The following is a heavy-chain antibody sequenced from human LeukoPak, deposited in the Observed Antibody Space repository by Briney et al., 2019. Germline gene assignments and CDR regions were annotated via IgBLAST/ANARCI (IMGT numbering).Heavy chain of an antibody. CDR3: ARDSIHYSWGFDP. D-gene: IGHD4-11*01. CDR1: GGTFSSYA. V-gene: IGHV1-69*04. Sequence: SVKVSCKASGGTFSSYAISWVRQAPGQGLEWMGRIIPIFGIANYAQKFQGRITITADKSTSTAYMELSSLRSEDTAVYYCARDSIHYSWGFDPWGQGTLVTVSS. J-gene: IGHJ5*02. CDR2: IIPIFGIA.